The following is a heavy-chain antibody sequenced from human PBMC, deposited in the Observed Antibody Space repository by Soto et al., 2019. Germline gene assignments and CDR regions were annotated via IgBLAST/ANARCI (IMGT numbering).Heavy chain of an antibody. D-gene: IGHD2-2*01. V-gene: IGHV3-48*02. CDR3: ARGPSAAAPLSDWYFDL. CDR2: IASTSWNI. Sequence: GGSLRLSCAASGFTFSGYSINWVRQAPGRGLEWVSYIASTSWNIYYADTVKGRFTISRDNAKNSLYLQMNSLRDEDTAVYYCARGPSAAAPLSDWYFDLWGRGTLVTVSS. CDR1: GFTFSGYS. J-gene: IGHJ2*01.